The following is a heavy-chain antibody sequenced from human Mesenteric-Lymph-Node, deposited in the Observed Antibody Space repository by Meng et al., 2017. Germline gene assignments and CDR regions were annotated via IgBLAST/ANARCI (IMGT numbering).Heavy chain of an antibody. V-gene: IGHV1-69*01. D-gene: IGHD3-22*01. Sequence: VQLVQLAPEVTTPGGAVKFSCKASGGTFSSDAIGWVRQAPGQGLEWMGGIIPNFGTANYAQKFQGRVTITADESTSTAYMVLSSLRSEDTAVYYCARDRNYDSSGPFDYWGQGTLVTVSS. J-gene: IGHJ4*02. CDR3: ARDRNYDSSGPFDY. CDR2: IIPNFGTA. CDR1: GGTFSSDA.